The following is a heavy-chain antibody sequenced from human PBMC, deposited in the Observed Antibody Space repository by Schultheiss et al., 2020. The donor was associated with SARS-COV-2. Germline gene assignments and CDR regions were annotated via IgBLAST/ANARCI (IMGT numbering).Heavy chain of an antibody. CDR1: GYTFTSYG. CDR3: ARYFNYPVGPYGMDV. J-gene: IGHJ6*02. V-gene: IGHV1-3*01. Sequence: ASVKVSCKASGYTFTSYGISWVRQAPGQGLEWMGWINAGNGNTKYSQKFQGRVTITRDTSASTAYMELSSLRSEDTAVYYCARYFNYPVGPYGMDVWGQGTTVTVSS. D-gene: IGHD1-26*01. CDR2: INAGNGNT.